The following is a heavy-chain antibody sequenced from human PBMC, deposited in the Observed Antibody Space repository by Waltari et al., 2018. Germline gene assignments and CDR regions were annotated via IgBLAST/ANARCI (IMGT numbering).Heavy chain of an antibody. CDR1: GFTXSRYS. D-gene: IGHD3-9*01. J-gene: IGHJ4*02. CDR2: INXENYRT. CDR3: AXGDWLDF. Sequence: EXQLLESGGRLVQPGKSLXLSCVASGFTXSRYSMTWVRQAPGRGLEWVAVINXENYRTQYANSVXGRXTSSXXNXKNTLYLXXXSVRXDDTALYYCAXGDWLDFXGQGTLVTVXS. V-gene: IGHV3-23*03.